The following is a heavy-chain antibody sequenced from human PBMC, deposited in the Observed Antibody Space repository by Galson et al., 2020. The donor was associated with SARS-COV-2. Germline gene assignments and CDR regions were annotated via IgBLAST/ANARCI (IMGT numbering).Heavy chain of an antibody. V-gene: IGHV3-48*02. D-gene: IGHD2-21*01. J-gene: IGHJ4*02. CDR2: ISGSGGTI. CDR1: EFTFSSYS. Sequence: GESLKISCAGPEFTFSSYSINWVRQAPGKGLEWISYISGSGGTIKYADSVRGRFTISRDNVKRSAFLQMSSLRDEDTAVYYCTSGDCATNGCYEYFDSCGQGGLVTVSS. CDR3: TSGDCATNGCYEYFDS.